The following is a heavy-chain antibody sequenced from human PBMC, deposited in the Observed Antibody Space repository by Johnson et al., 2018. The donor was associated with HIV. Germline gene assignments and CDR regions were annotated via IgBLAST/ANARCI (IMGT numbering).Heavy chain of an antibody. CDR2: ISYDGSNK. V-gene: IGHV3-30-3*01. J-gene: IGHJ3*02. D-gene: IGHD2/OR15-2a*01. CDR1: GFTFSSYA. Sequence: QVQLVESGGGVVQPGRSLRLSCAASGFTFSSYAMHWVRQAPGKGLEWVAVISYDGSNKYYADSVKGRFTISRDNAKNTLYLQMNGLRAEDTAVYYCARDSFSCRSGPDAFDIWGQGTMVTVSS. CDR3: ARDSFSCRSGPDAFDI.